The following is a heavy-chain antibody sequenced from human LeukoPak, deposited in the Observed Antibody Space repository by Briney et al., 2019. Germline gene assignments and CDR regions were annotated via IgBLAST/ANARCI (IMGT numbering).Heavy chain of an antibody. CDR3: ATAHQLPVRDDY. V-gene: IGHV3-74*01. Sequence: GGSLRVSSAASGFTFCSYLMHWVPQAPGKGLVWVSRINSDGSSTSYADSVKGRITIAKDNTKNTLYLQMNSLRAEDTAVYYCATAHQLPVRDDYWGQGTLVTVSS. D-gene: IGHD2-2*01. CDR2: INSDGSST. J-gene: IGHJ4*02. CDR1: GFTFCSYL.